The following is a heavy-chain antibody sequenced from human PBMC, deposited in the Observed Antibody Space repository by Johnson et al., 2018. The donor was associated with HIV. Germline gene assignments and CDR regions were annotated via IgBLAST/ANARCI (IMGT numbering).Heavy chain of an antibody. CDR1: GFTFSNAW. V-gene: IGHV3-15*01. CDR2: IKSKTDGGTT. J-gene: IGHJ3*02. Sequence: VQLVESGGGLVKPGGSLRLSCAGSGFTFSNAWMTWVRQAPGKGLEWVGRIKSKTDGGTTDYAAPVKGRFTISRDDSKNTLYLQMNSLKTEDTAVYYCTTKTTVVTLGFDIWGQGTMVTVSS. CDR3: TTKTTVVTLGFDI. D-gene: IGHD4-23*01.